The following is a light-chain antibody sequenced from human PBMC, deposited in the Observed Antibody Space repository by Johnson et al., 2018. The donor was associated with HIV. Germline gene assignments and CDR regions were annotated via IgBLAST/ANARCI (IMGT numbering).Light chain of an antibody. V-gene: IGLV1-51*02. Sequence: QSVLTQSPSVSAAPGQKVTISCSGSSSNIGNNYVSWYQQLPGTAPKLLIYENNKRPSGIPDRFSGSKSGPSATLGITGLQTGDEADYYCGTWDNSLSPYVFGTGTKVTVL. CDR1: SSNIGNNY. CDR3: GTWDNSLSPYV. J-gene: IGLJ1*01. CDR2: ENN.